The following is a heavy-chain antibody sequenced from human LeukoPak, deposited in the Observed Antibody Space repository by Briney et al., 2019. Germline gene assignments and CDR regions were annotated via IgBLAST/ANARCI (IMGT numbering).Heavy chain of an antibody. CDR1: GFTFTGYY. V-gene: IGHV1-2*02. Sequence: ASVQVSCKASGFTFTGYYMHWVRQAPGQGLEWMGWINPNSGGTNYAQKFQGRVTMTRDTSISTAYMELSRLRSDDTAVYYCARGSLYSSGYWFDPWGQGTLVTVSS. D-gene: IGHD6-19*01. J-gene: IGHJ5*02. CDR2: INPNSGGT. CDR3: ARGSLYSSGYWFDP.